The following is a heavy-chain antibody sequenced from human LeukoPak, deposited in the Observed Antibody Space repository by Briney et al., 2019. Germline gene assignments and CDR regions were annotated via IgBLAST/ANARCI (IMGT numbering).Heavy chain of an antibody. Sequence: KPGESLKISCQVSGYRFTNYWIAWVRRMPGRGLEWMGIINPGDSGTKYSPPFQGQVIISVDKSISTAHLQWSSLKASDTAMYYCARLHGNYALDYWGQGTLVTVSS. CDR2: INPGDSGT. D-gene: IGHD4-17*01. CDR3: ARLHGNYALDY. CDR1: GYRFTNYW. V-gene: IGHV5-51*03. J-gene: IGHJ4*02.